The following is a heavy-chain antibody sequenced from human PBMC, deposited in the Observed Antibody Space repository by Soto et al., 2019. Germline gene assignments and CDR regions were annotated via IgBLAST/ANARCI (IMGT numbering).Heavy chain of an antibody. V-gene: IGHV1-24*01. J-gene: IGHJ6*03. CDR2: FDPEDGET. CDR3: APTITIFGAMDV. Sequence: ASVKVSCKVSGYTLTELSMHWVRQAPGKGLEWMGGFDPEDGETIYAQKFQGRVTMTEDTSTDTAYMELSSLRSEDTAVYYCAPTITIFGAMDVWGKGTTVTVSS. D-gene: IGHD3-3*01. CDR1: GYTLTELS.